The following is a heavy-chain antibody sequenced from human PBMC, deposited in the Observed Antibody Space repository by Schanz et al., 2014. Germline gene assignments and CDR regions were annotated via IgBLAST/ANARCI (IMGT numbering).Heavy chain of an antibody. J-gene: IGHJ4*02. D-gene: IGHD5-12*01. Sequence: DVQLVESGGGLAQPGGSLRLSCVASGFMFTKYAMNWVRQAPGKGLEWVSGISGTGTKTYYADSVKSRFTISRDNSKNTVFLQMSSLRADDTAVYYCARDGYNAYDLKRGDYWGQGTQVAVSS. CDR3: ARDGYNAYDLKRGDY. CDR1: GFMFTKYA. V-gene: IGHV3-23*04. CDR2: ISGTGTKT.